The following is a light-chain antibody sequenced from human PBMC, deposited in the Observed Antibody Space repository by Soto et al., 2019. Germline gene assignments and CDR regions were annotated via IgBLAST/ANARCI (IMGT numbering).Light chain of an antibody. CDR2: GAS. V-gene: IGKV3-20*01. J-gene: IGKJ5*01. Sequence: EIVLTQSPGTLSLSPGERATLSGRASQSVSSSYLAWYQQKPGQAPRLLIYGASSRATGIPDRFSGSGSGTDFTLTISRLELEDFAVYYCQQYGSSITFGQGTRLEIK. CDR3: QQYGSSIT. CDR1: QSVSSSY.